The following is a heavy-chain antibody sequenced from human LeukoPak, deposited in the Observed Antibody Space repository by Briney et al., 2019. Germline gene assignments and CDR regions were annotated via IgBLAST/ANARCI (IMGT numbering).Heavy chain of an antibody. J-gene: IGHJ4*02. CDR1: GFTFDDYA. CDR3: AATPSGYSSGWYLRSAQGSMDY. CDR2: ISWNSGSI. V-gene: IGHV3-9*01. Sequence: PGRSLRLSCAASGFTFDDYAMHWVRQAPGKGLEWVSGISWNSGSIGYADSVKGRFTISRDNAKNSLYLQMNSLRAEDTALYYCAATPSGYSSGWYLRSAQGSMDYWGQGTLVTVSS. D-gene: IGHD6-19*01.